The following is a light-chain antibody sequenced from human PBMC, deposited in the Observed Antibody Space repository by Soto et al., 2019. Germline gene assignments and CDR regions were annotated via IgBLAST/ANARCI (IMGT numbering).Light chain of an antibody. CDR1: QSVSSN. CDR3: QQYNNWPPYT. CDR2: GAS. Sequence: EIVMTQSPATLSVSPGERATLSCRASQSVSSNLAWYQQKPGQAPRLLIYGASTRATGIPARFSGSGSGTEFTLTISSLQSEDFAVYYCQQYNNWPPYTFGXGTKVDI. V-gene: IGKV3-15*01. J-gene: IGKJ2*01.